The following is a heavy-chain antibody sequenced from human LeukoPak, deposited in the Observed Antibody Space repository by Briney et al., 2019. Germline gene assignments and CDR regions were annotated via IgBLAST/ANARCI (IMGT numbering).Heavy chain of an antibody. CDR2: ISGSGGST. V-gene: IGHV3-23*01. CDR1: GFTFSSYA. Sequence: GGSLRLSCAASGFTFSSYAMSWVRQAPGKGLEWVSAISGSGGSTYYADSVKGRFTISRDNSKNTLYLQMNSLRAEDTAVYYCANSRRGYSYDLGSWYFDYWGQGTLVTVPS. D-gene: IGHD5-18*01. CDR3: ANSRRGYSYDLGSWYFDY. J-gene: IGHJ4*02.